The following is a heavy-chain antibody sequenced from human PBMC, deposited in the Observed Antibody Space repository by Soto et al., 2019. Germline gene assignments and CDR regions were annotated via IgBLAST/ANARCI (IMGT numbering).Heavy chain of an antibody. CDR1: GDSITSSGSY. V-gene: IGHV4-39*01. CDR2: IYYNGST. CDR3: ARHGGTSGWYPRIYYSGMNV. D-gene: IGHD6-19*01. J-gene: IGHJ6*02. Sequence: QLQLQESGPGLVKPSETLSLTCTVSGDSITSSGSYWGWIRQPPGKGLEWIGRIYYNGSTYFNPSLKSRFTISVDTSKNHLSLKLTSMTAADTAMYYCARHGGTSGWYPRIYYSGMNVWGQGTTVTVSS.